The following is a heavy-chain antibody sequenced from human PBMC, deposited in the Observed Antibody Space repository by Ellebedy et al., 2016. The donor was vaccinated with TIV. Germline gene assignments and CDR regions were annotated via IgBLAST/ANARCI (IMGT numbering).Heavy chain of an antibody. Sequence: AASVKVSCKASGYTFPGYYMHWVRQAHGQGLEWMGWINHKSGGTNYAQKFQGRVTMTRDTSISTAYMELSRLRSDDTAVYYFASHSGYETIDYWGQGTLVTVSS. CDR1: GYTFPGYY. CDR2: INHKSGGT. D-gene: IGHD5-12*01. J-gene: IGHJ4*02. V-gene: IGHV1-2*02. CDR3: ASHSGYETIDY.